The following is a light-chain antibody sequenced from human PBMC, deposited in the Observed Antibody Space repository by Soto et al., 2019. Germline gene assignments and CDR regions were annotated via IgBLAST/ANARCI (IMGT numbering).Light chain of an antibody. CDR2: DVN. J-gene: IGLJ2*01. CDR3: SSYTTTTLVV. CDR1: SSDVGDYDY. Sequence: QSALTQPASVSGSPGQSITISCTGTSSDVGDYDYVSWYQQHPGKAPKLMVYDVNNRPSGVSNRFSGSKSGNTASLTISWLQAEDEADYYCSSYTTTTLVVFGGGTKLTVL. V-gene: IGLV2-14*03.